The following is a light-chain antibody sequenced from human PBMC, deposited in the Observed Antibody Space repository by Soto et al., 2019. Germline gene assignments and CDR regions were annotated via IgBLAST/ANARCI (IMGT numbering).Light chain of an antibody. CDR3: QQRSNWPRT. V-gene: IGKV3-11*01. J-gene: IGKJ1*01. Sequence: EIVLTQSPATLSLSPGERANLSCRASQSVSTYLAWYQQKPGQAPRLLIYDAFNRATGIPARFSGSGSGTDFTLTISSLEPEDFAVYYCQQRSNWPRTFGQGTKVDIK. CDR1: QSVSTY. CDR2: DAF.